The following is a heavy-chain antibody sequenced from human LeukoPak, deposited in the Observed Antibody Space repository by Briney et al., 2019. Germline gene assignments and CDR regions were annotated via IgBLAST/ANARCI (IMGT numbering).Heavy chain of an antibody. V-gene: IGHV4-30-4*01. CDR3: ASLPPYGSGRKGYYFDY. CDR2: IYYSGST. Sequence: KPSETLSLTCTVSGGSISSGDYYWSWIRQPPGKGLEWIGYIYYSGSTYYNPSLKSRVTISVDTSKNQFSLKLSSVTAADTAVYYCASLPPYGSGRKGYYFDYWGQGTLVTISS. J-gene: IGHJ4*02. D-gene: IGHD3-10*01. CDR1: GGSISSGDYY.